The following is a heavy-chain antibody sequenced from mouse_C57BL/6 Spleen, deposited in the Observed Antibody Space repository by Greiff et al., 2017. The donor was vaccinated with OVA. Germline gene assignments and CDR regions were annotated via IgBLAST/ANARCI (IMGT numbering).Heavy chain of an antibody. Sequence: QVQLKQPGAELVMPGASVKLSCKASGYTFTSYWMHWVKQRPGQGLEWIGEIDPSDSYTNYNQKFKGKSTLTVDKSSSTAYMQLSSLTSEDSAVYYCALYSNYVGDWGQGTTLTVSS. V-gene: IGHV1-69*01. CDR1: GYTFTSYW. CDR3: ALYSNYVGD. D-gene: IGHD2-5*01. CDR2: IDPSDSYT. J-gene: IGHJ2*01.